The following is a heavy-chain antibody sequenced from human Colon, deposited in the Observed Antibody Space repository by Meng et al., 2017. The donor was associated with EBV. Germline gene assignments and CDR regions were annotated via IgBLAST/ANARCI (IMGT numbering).Heavy chain of an antibody. D-gene: IGHD3-10*01. Sequence: LQLREPGPGLGKPSETLSLTCTVSGGSISSNGYYWDWVRQPPVKGLEWIGAIYHSGSTSYNPSLQSRVTMFVDTSKNQFSLMLTSVTATDTAVYYCARRRGGSGRDCWGQGTLVTVSS. J-gene: IGHJ4*02. CDR2: IYHSGST. CDR1: GGSISSNGYY. V-gene: IGHV4-39*01. CDR3: ARRRGGSGRDC.